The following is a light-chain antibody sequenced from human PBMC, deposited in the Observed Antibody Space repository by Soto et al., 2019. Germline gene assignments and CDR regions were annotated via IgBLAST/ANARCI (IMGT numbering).Light chain of an antibody. J-gene: IGLJ2*01. CDR3: RSYTSSRTPV. V-gene: IGLV2-14*01. CDR1: SSDVGGYNF. Sequence: QSALTQPASVSGSPGQSITISCAGTSSDVGGYNFVSWYQHHPGKAPKLIIYEVRKWPSGVSNRFSGSKSGNTASLTISGLQAEDEADYYCRSYTSSRTPVFGGGTKLTVL. CDR2: EVR.